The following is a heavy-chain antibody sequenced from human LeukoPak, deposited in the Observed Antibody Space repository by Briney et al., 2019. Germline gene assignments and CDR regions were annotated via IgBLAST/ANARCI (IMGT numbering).Heavy chain of an antibody. CDR2: ITDTGGDT. Sequence: SGGSLRLSCAASGFIFRSYAMSWVRQAPGKGLEWISAITDTGGDTYHADSVKGRFTISRDNSKNTLYLQMNSLRAEDTAVYYCASLVATLQYWGQGTLVTVSS. CDR1: GFIFRSYA. CDR3: ASLVATLQY. V-gene: IGHV3-23*01. D-gene: IGHD5-12*01. J-gene: IGHJ4*02.